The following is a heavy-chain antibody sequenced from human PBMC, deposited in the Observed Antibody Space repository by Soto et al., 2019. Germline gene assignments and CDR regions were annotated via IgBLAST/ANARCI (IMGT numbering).Heavy chain of an antibody. D-gene: IGHD3-3*01. Sequence: NPSETLSLTCAVSGGSISSGGYSWSWIRQPPGKGLEWIGYIYHSGSTYYNPSLKSRVTISVDRSKNQFSLKLSSVTAADTAVYYCIAKRRFLEWSKGYYYGMDVWGQGTTVTVSS. CDR1: GGSISSGGYS. CDR2: IYHSGST. V-gene: IGHV4-30-2*01. J-gene: IGHJ6*02. CDR3: IAKRRFLEWSKGYYYGMDV.